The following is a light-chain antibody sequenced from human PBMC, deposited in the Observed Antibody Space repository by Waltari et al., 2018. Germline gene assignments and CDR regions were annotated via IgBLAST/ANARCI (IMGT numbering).Light chain of an antibody. V-gene: IGLV2-11*01. J-gene: IGLJ3*02. CDR1: SSAVGGYNS. CDR3: CSYGGSYTWV. CDR2: DVS. Sequence: QSALTQPRSVSVSPGQSVTLSCTGTSSAVGGYNSVSWYQQHPGKVPKLMIYDVSQRPSGIPDRFSGSKSGNTASLTISGLQAEDEADYYCCSYGGSYTWVFGGGTRLTVL.